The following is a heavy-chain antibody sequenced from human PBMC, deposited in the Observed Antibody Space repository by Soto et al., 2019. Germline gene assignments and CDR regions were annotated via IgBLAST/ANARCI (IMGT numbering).Heavy chain of an antibody. CDR1: GFTFSSYA. CDR2: ISYDGSNR. J-gene: IGHJ4*01. D-gene: IGHD3-22*01. Sequence: QVQLVESGGGVVQPGKSLRLSCAASGFTFSSYAMHWVRQAPGKGLEWVAVISYDGSNRYYADSVKGRFTISRDNSKNTLYLQMNSPRAEDMAVYYCGRDSDSSLTMIVVVTFQLDYWGQGKLVSVSS. CDR3: GRDSDSSLTMIVVVTFQLDY. V-gene: IGHV3-30-3*01.